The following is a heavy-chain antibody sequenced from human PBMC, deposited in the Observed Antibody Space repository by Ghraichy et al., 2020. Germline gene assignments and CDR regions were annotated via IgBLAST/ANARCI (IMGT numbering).Heavy chain of an antibody. J-gene: IGHJ6*02. Sequence: GGSLRLSCEASGFTFSNYDMNWFRQAPGKGLEWVAVISYDGRNDYFADSVKGRFFISRDNSKNTLFLQMNNLRVEDTAVYYCASVVSSSWFEGFFEFGMDVWGQGTTVAVSS. CDR1: GFTFSNYD. V-gene: IGHV3-30*03. D-gene: IGHD6-13*01. CDR3: ASVVSSSWFEGFFEFGMDV. CDR2: ISYDGRND.